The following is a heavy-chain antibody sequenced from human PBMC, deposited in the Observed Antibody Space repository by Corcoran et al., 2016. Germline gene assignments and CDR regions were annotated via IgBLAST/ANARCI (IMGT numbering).Heavy chain of an antibody. CDR3: ARAGQLWSIKYYFDY. J-gene: IGHJ4*02. Sequence: QVQLQQWGAGLLKPSETLSLTCAVYGGSFSGYYWSWIRQPPGKGLEWIGEINHSGSTNYNPSLKSRVTISVDTSKNQFSLKLSSVTAADTAVYYCARAGQLWSIKYYFDYWGQGTLVTVSS. CDR1: GGSFSGYY. D-gene: IGHD5-18*01. CDR2: INHSGST. V-gene: IGHV4-34*01.